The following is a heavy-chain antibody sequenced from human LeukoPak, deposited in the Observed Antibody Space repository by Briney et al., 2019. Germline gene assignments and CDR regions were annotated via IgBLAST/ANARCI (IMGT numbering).Heavy chain of an antibody. CDR3: ARDGTGWFFDY. CDR1: GFTFSSYW. CDR2: INSDGRST. D-gene: IGHD6-19*01. Sequence: PGGSLRLSCAASGFTFSSYWMYWVRQAPGKGLVWVSRINSDGRSTTYADSVKGRFTTSRDNAKNTLYLQMNSLRAEDTAVYYCARDGTGWFFDYWGQGTLVTVSS. V-gene: IGHV3-74*01. J-gene: IGHJ4*02.